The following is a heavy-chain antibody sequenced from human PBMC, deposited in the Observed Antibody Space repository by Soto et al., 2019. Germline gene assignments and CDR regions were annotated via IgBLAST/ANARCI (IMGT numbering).Heavy chain of an antibody. V-gene: IGHV3-21*01. J-gene: IGHJ6*03. CDR1: GFTFSSYS. Sequence: GGSLRLSCAASGFTFSSYSMNWVRQAPGKGLEWVSSISSSSSYIYYADSVKGRFTISRDNAKNSLYLQMNSLRAEDTAVYYCARWSGGYCSGGSCYDVDVWGKGTKVTVSS. CDR3: ARWSGGYCSGGSCYDVDV. CDR2: ISSSSSYI. D-gene: IGHD2-15*01.